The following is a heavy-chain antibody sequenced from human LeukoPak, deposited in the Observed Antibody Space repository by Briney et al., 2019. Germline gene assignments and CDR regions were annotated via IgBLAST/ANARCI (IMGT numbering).Heavy chain of an antibody. Sequence: GGSQRLSCAASGFSFSSYAMTWVRQAPGKGLEWVSAISDSGTSTYYADSVKGRFSISRDNSKNTLYLQMNSLRADDTAVYYCAKEVYSSSSWFRFDYWGQGTLVTVSS. CDR3: AKEVYSSSSWFRFDY. CDR1: GFSFSSYA. J-gene: IGHJ4*02. CDR2: ISDSGTST. D-gene: IGHD6-6*01. V-gene: IGHV3-23*01.